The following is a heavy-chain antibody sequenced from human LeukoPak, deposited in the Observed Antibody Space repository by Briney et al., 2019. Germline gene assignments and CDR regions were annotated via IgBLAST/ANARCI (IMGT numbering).Heavy chain of an antibody. V-gene: IGHV3-48*02. CDR2: ISSGSTTI. Sequence: PGRSLRLSCATSGFTLSSYSMNWVRQAPGKGLEWISYISSGSTTIYYADSVKGRFTISRDNAKNSLYLQMNSLRDEDTAVYYCARDVEQWLVRVYYFDYWGQGTLVTVSS. CDR3: ARDVEQWLVRVYYFDY. D-gene: IGHD6-19*01. J-gene: IGHJ4*02. CDR1: GFTLSSYS.